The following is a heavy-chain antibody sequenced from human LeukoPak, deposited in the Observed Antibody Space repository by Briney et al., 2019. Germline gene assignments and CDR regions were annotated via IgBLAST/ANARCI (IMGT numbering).Heavy chain of an antibody. CDR1: GYTFTGYY. D-gene: IGHD2-2*02. CDR2: INPNSGGT. Sequence: RASVKVSCKASGYTFTGYYMHWVRQAPGQGLGWMGWINPNSGGTNYAQKFQGRVTMTRDTSISTAYMEPSRLRSDDTAVYYCARALRLPIPPDYWGQGTLVTVSS. V-gene: IGHV1-2*02. CDR3: ARALRLPIPPDY. J-gene: IGHJ4*02.